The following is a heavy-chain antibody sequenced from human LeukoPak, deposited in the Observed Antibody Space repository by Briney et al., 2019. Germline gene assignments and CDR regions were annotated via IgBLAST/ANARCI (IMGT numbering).Heavy chain of an antibody. V-gene: IGHV3-23*01. CDR3: ARDSYGDYFFDY. CDR2: ISGDGGNT. J-gene: IGHJ4*02. D-gene: IGHD4-17*01. CDR1: RFTFSTYA. Sequence: GGSLRLSCAASRFTFSTYAMSWVRQAPGKGLEWVSAISGDGGNTYYADSVKGRFTISRDNSKNTLYPQMNSLRAEDTAVYYCARDSYGDYFFDYWGQGTLVTVSS.